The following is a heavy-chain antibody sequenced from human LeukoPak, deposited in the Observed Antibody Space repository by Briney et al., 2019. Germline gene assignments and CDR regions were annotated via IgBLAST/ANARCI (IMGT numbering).Heavy chain of an antibody. D-gene: IGHD2-2*01. Sequence: ASVKVSCKASGYTFTSYAMHWVRQAPVQRLEWMGWINAGNGNTKYSQKFQGRVTITRDTSASTAYMELSSLRSEDTAVYYCARDPSGYCSSTSCYDYWYFDLWGRGTLVTVSS. CDR3: ARDPSGYCSSTSCYDYWYFDL. J-gene: IGHJ2*01. CDR1: GYTFTSYA. V-gene: IGHV1-3*01. CDR2: INAGNGNT.